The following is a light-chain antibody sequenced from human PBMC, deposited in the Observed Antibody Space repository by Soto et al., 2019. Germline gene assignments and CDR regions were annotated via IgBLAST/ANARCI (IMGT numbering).Light chain of an antibody. V-gene: IGKV3-20*01. J-gene: IGKJ4*01. CDR1: QTVSSNY. CDR3: QQYGTSPLT. Sequence: EIVLTQSPGTLSLSPGERATLSCRASQTVSSNYLAWYQHKPGQAPRLLIYSASTRATGIPDRFSGSGSGTDFTLTISRLEPEDFAVYYCQQYGTSPLTFGGGTKVDIK. CDR2: SAS.